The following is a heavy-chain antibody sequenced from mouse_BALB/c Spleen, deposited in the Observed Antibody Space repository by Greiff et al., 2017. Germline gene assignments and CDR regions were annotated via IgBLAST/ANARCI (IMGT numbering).Heavy chain of an antibody. CDR2: IRNKANGYTT. V-gene: IGHV7-3*02. J-gene: IGHJ2*01. CDR3: ARGNGYDDGLDY. D-gene: IGHD2-2*01. Sequence: EVKVVESGGGLVQPGGSLRLSCATSGFTFTDYYMSWVRQPPGKALEWLGFIRNKANGYTTEYSASVKGRFTISRDNSQSILYLQMNTLRAEDSATYYCARGNGYDDGLDYWGQGTTLTVSA. CDR1: GFTFTDYY.